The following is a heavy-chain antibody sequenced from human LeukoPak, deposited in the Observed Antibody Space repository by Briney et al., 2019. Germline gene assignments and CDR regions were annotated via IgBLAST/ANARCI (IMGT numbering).Heavy chain of an antibody. Sequence: GGSLRLSCAASGFTFSSYGMSWVRQAPGKGLEWVSGISRSGGNTYYADSVKGRFTISRDISKNTLYLQMNSLRAEDTAVYYCAKMVTPVLRYFDLWGRGTLVTVSS. CDR3: AKMVTPVLRYFDL. CDR1: GFTFSSYG. J-gene: IGHJ2*01. V-gene: IGHV3-23*01. D-gene: IGHD4-23*01. CDR2: ISRSGGNT.